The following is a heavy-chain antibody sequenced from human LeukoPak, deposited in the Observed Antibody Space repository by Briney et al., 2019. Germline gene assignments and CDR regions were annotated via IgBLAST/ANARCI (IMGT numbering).Heavy chain of an antibody. Sequence: GGSLRLSCAASGFTFTSYGISWVRQAPGQGLEWMGWISAYNGNTNYAQKLQGRVTMTTDTSTSTAYMELRSLRSDDTAVYYCARDHTMIVVLGGYWGQGTLVTVSS. D-gene: IGHD3-22*01. V-gene: IGHV1-18*01. CDR2: ISAYNGNT. J-gene: IGHJ4*02. CDR1: GFTFTSYG. CDR3: ARDHTMIVVLGGY.